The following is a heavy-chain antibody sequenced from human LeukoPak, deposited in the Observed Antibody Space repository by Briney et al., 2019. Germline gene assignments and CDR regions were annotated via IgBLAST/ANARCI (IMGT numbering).Heavy chain of an antibody. CDR1: GGTFSSYA. V-gene: IGHV1-69*04. J-gene: IGHJ4*02. Sequence: SVKVSCKASGGTFSSYAISWVRQAPGQGLEWMGRIIPILGIANYAQKFQGRVTITADKSTSTAYMELSSLRSEDTAVYYCARDTRDYYDSSGYYYFIGFDYWGQGTLVTVSS. CDR2: IIPILGIA. D-gene: IGHD3-22*01. CDR3: ARDTRDYYDSSGYYYFIGFDY.